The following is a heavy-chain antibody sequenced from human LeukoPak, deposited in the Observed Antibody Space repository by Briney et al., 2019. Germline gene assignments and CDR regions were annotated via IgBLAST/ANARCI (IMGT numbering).Heavy chain of an antibody. J-gene: IGHJ4*02. CDR1: GFTLSSYA. CDR3: ARDLGSVNWIFDY. V-gene: IGHV3-30-3*01. D-gene: IGHD1-20*01. CDR2: ISYDGSNK. Sequence: GGSLRLSCAASGFTLSSYAMHWVRQAPGKGLEWVAVISYDGSNKYYADSVKGRFTISRDNSKNTLYLQMNSLRAEDTAVYYCARDLGSVNWIFDYWGQGTLVTVSS.